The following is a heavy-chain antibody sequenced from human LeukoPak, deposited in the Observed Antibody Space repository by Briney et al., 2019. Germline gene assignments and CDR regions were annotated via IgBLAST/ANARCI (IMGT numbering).Heavy chain of an antibody. J-gene: IGHJ5*02. Sequence: SETLSLTCAVYGGSFSGYYWSWIRQPPGKGLEWIGEINHSGSTNYNPSLKSRVTISVDTSKNQFSLKLSSVTAADTAVYYCARAPRKRSVYGREYNWFAPGGQETLVPVPS. V-gene: IGHV4-34*01. D-gene: IGHD3-22*01. CDR1: GGSFSGYY. CDR3: ARAPRKRSVYGREYNWFAP. CDR2: INHSGST.